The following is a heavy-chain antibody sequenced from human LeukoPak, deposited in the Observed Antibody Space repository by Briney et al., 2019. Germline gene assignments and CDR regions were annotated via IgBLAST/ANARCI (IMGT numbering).Heavy chain of an antibody. D-gene: IGHD3-3*01. CDR1: GYTFIGYY. V-gene: IGHV1-2*02. CDR2: INPNSGGT. Sequence: RASVKVSCKASGYTFIGYYMHWVRQAPGQGLEWMGWINPNSGGTNYAQKFQGRVTMTRDTSISTAYMELSRLRSDDTAVYYCARVRFLEWLDAFNIWGQGTMVTVSS. J-gene: IGHJ3*02. CDR3: ARVRFLEWLDAFNI.